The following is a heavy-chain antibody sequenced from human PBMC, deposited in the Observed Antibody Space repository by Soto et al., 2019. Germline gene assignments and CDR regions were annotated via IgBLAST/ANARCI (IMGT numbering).Heavy chain of an antibody. D-gene: IGHD1-26*01. V-gene: IGHV1-2*02. CDR1: GYTFTAYT. J-gene: IGHJ4*01. CDR3: ARSSGTYSDFDY. Sequence: ASVKVSCKASGYTFTAYTMHWVRQAPGQGLEWMGWIDPNSGGTNYAQKFQGRVTMTRDTSISTAYMELSSLRSDDTALHYCARSSGTYSDFDYWGQGTQVTVSS. CDR2: IDPNSGGT.